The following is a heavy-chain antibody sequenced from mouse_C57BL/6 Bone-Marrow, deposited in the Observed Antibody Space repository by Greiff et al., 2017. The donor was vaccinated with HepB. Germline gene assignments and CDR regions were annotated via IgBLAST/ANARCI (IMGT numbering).Heavy chain of an antibody. Sequence: DVMLVESGPGMVKPSQSLSLTCTVTGYSITSGYDWHWIRHFPGNKLEWMGYISYSGSTNYNPSLKSRISITHDTSKNHFFLKLNSVTTEDTATYYCAREGPGHFDYWGQGTTLTVSS. CDR3: AREGPGHFDY. J-gene: IGHJ2*01. CDR1: GYSITSGYD. D-gene: IGHD3-1*01. V-gene: IGHV3-1*01. CDR2: ISYSGST.